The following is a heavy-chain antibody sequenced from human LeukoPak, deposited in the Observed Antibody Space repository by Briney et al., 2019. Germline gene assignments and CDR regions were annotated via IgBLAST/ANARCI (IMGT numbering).Heavy chain of an antibody. CDR3: AGRVASFDY. CDR2: ISSSSSYI. CDR1: GFTFSSYS. D-gene: IGHD2-15*01. J-gene: IGHJ4*02. V-gene: IGHV3-21*01. Sequence: GGSLRLSCAASGFTFSSYSMNWVRQAPGKGLEWVSSISSSSSYIYYADSVKGRFTISRDNAKNSLYPQMNSLRAEDTAVYYCAGRVASFDYWGQGTLVTVSS.